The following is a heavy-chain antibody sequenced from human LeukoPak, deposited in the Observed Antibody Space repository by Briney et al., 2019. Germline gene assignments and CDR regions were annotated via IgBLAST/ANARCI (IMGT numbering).Heavy chain of an antibody. D-gene: IGHD5-12*01. J-gene: IGHJ4*02. CDR3: ARRKAQRGYSYDSGSYFSH. V-gene: IGHV4-34*01. CDR2: INHGGAT. Sequence: PSETLSLTCAVYGGSFSGYYWSWISQPPGKGLEWIGEINHGGATNYNPSLKSRVSASIDTSKKQFSLNLNSVTAADTAVYYCARRKAQRGYSYDSGSYFSHWGQGTLVTVSS. CDR1: GGSFSGYY.